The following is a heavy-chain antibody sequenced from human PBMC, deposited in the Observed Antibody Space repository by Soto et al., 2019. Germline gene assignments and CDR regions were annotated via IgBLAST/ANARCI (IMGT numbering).Heavy chain of an antibody. CDR1: GFDFSSYG. D-gene: IGHD2-2*01. CDR2: ISYDGSHK. J-gene: IGHJ6*02. V-gene: IGHV3-30*13. Sequence: QVHLVESGGGVVQPGRPPRLSCAASGFDFSSYGMHWVRQAPGKGLEWVAGISYDGSHKYYRDSVKGRFTISRDNSQTRLYLQIDSLRREDTAVYYCTNLGRTCSSSSCHILHEDYYYYIMDVWGQGTTVTVSS. CDR3: TNLGRTCSSSSCHILHEDYYYYIMDV.